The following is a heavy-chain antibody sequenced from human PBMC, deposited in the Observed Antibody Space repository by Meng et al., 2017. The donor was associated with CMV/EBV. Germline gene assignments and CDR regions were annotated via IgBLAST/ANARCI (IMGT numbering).Heavy chain of an antibody. Sequence: GGSLRLSCAASGFTFSDYYMSWIRQAPGKGLEWVSYISSSGSTIYYADSVKGRFTISRDNAKNSLYLQMNSLRAEDTALYYCAKDISYSGSYHAFDYWGQGTLVTVSS. V-gene: IGHV3-11*01. CDR3: AKDISYSGSYHAFDY. J-gene: IGHJ4*02. D-gene: IGHD1-26*01. CDR1: GFTFSDYY. CDR2: ISSSGSTI.